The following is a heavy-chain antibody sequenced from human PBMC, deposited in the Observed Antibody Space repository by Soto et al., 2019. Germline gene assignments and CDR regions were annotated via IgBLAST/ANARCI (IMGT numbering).Heavy chain of an antibody. D-gene: IGHD6-19*01. CDR3: ARVKGSGWYRYFDY. CDR2: ISYDGSNK. V-gene: IGHV3-30-3*01. J-gene: IGHJ4*02. Sequence: PWRSLRLSCSASVFTFSSYAMHWVRQAPGKGLEWVAVISYDGSNKYYADSVKGRFTISRDNSKNTLYLQMNSLRAEDTAVYYCARVKGSGWYRYFDYWGQGTLVTVSS. CDR1: VFTFSSYA.